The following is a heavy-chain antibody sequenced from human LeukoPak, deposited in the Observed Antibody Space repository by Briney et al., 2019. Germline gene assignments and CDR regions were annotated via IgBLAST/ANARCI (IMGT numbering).Heavy chain of an antibody. CDR3: ATGARWNDCFDY. D-gene: IGHD1-1*01. J-gene: IGHJ4*02. CDR2: FDPEDGET. CDR1: GYTLTELS. V-gene: IGHV1-24*01. Sequence: ASVKVSCKVSGYTLTELSMHWVRQAPGKGLEWMRGFDPEDGETIYAQKFQGRVTMTEDTSTDTAYMELSSLRSEDTAVYYCATGARWNDCFDYWGQGTLVTVSS.